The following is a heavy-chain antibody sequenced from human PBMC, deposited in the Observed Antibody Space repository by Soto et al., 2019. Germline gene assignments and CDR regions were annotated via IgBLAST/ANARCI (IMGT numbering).Heavy chain of an antibody. Sequence: EVQLVESGGGLIQPGGSLRLSCEGSGFTFSHYWMHWVRQAPGKGLVWVSRINIDGSSIDYADSVKGRFTSSRDNAKNTLFLQMNSLRPEDTAVYYCVRESYVGCGSYMLWGQGTLVTVSS. D-gene: IGHD1-26*01. V-gene: IGHV3-74*01. CDR2: INIDGSSI. CDR1: GFTFSHYW. CDR3: VRESYVGCGSYML. J-gene: IGHJ4*02.